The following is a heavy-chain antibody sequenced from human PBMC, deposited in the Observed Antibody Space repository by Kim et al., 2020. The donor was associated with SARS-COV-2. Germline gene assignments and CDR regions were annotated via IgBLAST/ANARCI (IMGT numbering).Heavy chain of an antibody. J-gene: IGHJ6*02. D-gene: IGHD2-2*01. V-gene: IGHV1-69*01. Sequence: FQGRVTITADESTSTAYMELSSLRSEDTAVYYCARGKDIVVVGGYYGMDVWGQGTTVTVSS. CDR3: ARGKDIVVVGGYYGMDV.